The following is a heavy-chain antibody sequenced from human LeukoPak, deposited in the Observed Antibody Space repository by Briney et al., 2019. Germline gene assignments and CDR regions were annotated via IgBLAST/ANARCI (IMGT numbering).Heavy chain of an antibody. V-gene: IGHV4-34*01. Sequence: PSETLSLTCAVYGGSFSGYYWSWIRQPPGKGLEWIGEISHSGSTNYNPSLNTRATISVDKSKNQHSLKLSSVTAADTAVYYCARGLRYPSRMDVWGKGTTVTVSS. D-gene: IGHD3-9*01. CDR3: ARGLRYPSRMDV. CDR1: GGSFSGYY. J-gene: IGHJ6*04. CDR2: ISHSGST.